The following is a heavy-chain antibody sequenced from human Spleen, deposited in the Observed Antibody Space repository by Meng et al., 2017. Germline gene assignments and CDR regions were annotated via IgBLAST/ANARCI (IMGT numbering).Heavy chain of an antibody. CDR1: GVSVSSTNW. CDR2: IYHSGGT. J-gene: IGHJ4*02. CDR3: ARDHSESSGYNFDS. D-gene: IGHD3-22*01. Sequence: QVHLQESGPGLVKPSGTLSLTCVVSGVSVSSTNWWNWVRQPPGKGLEWIGEIYHSGGTNYNPSLKSRVTMSVDKSKNQFSLKLSSVTAADTAVYYCARDHSESSGYNFDSWGQGTLVTVSS. V-gene: IGHV4-4*02.